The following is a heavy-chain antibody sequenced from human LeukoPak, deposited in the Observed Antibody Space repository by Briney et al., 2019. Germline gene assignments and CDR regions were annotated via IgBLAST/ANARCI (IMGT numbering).Heavy chain of an antibody. Sequence: RTSETLSLTCTVSTDFLSSGGYYGSWIRQPPGKDLEWIGYIYDTGATLYKTSLKSRVTISIDRSKNQFSLTLNSVTAADTAVYYCARDFSAAFDIWGQGTMVTVSS. CDR3: ARDFSAAFDI. V-gene: IGHV4-61*08. J-gene: IGHJ3*02. D-gene: IGHD2/OR15-2a*01. CDR1: TDFLSSGGYY. CDR2: IYDTGAT.